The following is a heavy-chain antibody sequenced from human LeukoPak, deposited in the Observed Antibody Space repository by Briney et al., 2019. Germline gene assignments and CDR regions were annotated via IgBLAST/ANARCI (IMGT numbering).Heavy chain of an antibody. CDR3: ARDPMQEYCGGDCYSP. CDR2: IIPIFGTA. Sequence: SVKVSCKASGGTFSSYAISWVRQAPGQGLEWMGGIIPIFGTANYAQKFQGSVTITADESTSTAYMELSSLRSEDTAVYYCARDPMQEYCGGDCYSPWGQGTLVTVSS. CDR1: GGTFSSYA. V-gene: IGHV1-69*01. D-gene: IGHD2-21*02. J-gene: IGHJ5*02.